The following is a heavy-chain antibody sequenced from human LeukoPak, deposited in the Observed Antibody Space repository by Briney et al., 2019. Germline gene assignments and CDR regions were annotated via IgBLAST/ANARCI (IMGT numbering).Heavy chain of an antibody. CDR3: ARDWVYKIDY. J-gene: IGHJ4*02. D-gene: IGHD5-24*01. CDR1: GFTFSSYA. CDR2: ISYDGSNK. V-gene: IGHV3-30*04. Sequence: GGSLRLSCAASGFTFSSYAMHWVHQAPGKGLEWVAVISYDGSNKYYADSVKGRFTISRDNAKNTLTLQMNSLRVEDTAVYFCARDWVYKIDYWGRGTLVTVSS.